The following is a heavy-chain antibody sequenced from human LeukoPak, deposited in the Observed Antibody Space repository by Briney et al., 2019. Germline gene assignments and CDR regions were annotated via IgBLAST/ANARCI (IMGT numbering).Heavy chain of an antibody. CDR3: ARDGSLYGDYYFDY. CDR1: GFTFSSYG. V-gene: IGHV3-33*01. J-gene: IGHJ4*02. Sequence: AGGSLRLSCAASGFTFSSYGMHWVRQAPGKGLEWVAVIWYDGSNKYYADSVKGRFTISRDNSKNTLYLQMNSLRAEDTAVYYCARDGSLYGDYYFDYWGQETLVTVSS. CDR2: IWYDGSNK. D-gene: IGHD4-17*01.